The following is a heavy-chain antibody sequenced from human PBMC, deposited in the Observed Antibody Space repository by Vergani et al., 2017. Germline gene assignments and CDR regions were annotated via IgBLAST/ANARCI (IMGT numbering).Heavy chain of an antibody. Sequence: QVQLVQSGAEVKKPGASVKVSCKASGYTFTSYGISWVRQAPGQGLEWMGWISAYNGNTNYAQKLQGRVTMTTDTSTSTAYMELRSLRSDDTAVYYCARDARRITMVRGVIGWFDPWGQGTLVTVSS. D-gene: IGHD3-10*01. CDR3: ARDARRITMVRGVIGWFDP. CDR1: GYTFTSYG. V-gene: IGHV1-18*01. J-gene: IGHJ5*02. CDR2: ISAYNGNT.